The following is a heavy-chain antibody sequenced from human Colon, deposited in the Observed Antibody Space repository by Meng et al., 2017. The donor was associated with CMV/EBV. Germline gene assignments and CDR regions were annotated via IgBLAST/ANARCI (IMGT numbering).Heavy chain of an antibody. D-gene: IGHD2-2*01. V-gene: IGHV3-7*01. CDR2: IKQDGSEK. CDR3: ARNEKSSRRLPYDY. J-gene: IGHJ4*02. Sequence: GGSLRLSCAASGFTFSSYWMSWVRQAPGKGLEWVANIKQDGSEKYYGDSVKGRFTISRDNAKNSLYLQMNSLRAEDTAVYYCARNEKSSRRLPYDYWGQGTLVTVSS. CDR1: GFTFSSYW.